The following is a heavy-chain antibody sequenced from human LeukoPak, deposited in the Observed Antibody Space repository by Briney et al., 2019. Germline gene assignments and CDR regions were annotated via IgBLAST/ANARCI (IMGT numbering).Heavy chain of an antibody. V-gene: IGHV1-69*04. J-gene: IGHJ4*02. Sequence: GASVKVSCKASGYTFTSYDINWVRQAPGQGLEWMGRIIPILGIANYAQKFQGRVTITADKSTSTAYMELSSLRSEDTAVYYCASRDYGEEYWGQGTLVTVSS. CDR2: IIPILGIA. D-gene: IGHD4-17*01. CDR1: GYTFTSYD. CDR3: ASRDYGEEY.